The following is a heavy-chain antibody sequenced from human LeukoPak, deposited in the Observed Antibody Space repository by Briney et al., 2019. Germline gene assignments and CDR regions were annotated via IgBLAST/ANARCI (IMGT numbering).Heavy chain of an antibody. CDR3: AKSSGLDY. CDR1: GFTFRGYS. D-gene: IGHD3-22*01. J-gene: IGHJ4*02. V-gene: IGHV3-30*02. CDR2: IRYDGSNK. Sequence: PGGSLRLSCAASGFTFRGYSMNWVRQAPGKGLEWVAFIRYDGSNKYYTDSVKGRFTISRDNSKNTLYLQMNSLRAEDTAVYYCAKSSGLDYWGQGTLVTVSS.